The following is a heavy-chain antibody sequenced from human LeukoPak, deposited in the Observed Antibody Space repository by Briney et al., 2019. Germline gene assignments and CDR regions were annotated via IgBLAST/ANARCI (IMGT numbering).Heavy chain of an antibody. Sequence: ASGKLSCKYSGFPFTSYYFHWGRQAPEPGLEWLGIINPSDGSTSTAQRFPGRVTMTRDTSTSTVYMEMSSLRSADTAMYYCARVNYYGSGSYYLPFDYWGLGTLVTVSS. CDR1: GFPFTSYY. V-gene: IGHV1-46*01. J-gene: IGHJ4*02. CDR3: ARVNYYGSGSYYLPFDY. D-gene: IGHD3-10*01. CDR2: INPSDGST.